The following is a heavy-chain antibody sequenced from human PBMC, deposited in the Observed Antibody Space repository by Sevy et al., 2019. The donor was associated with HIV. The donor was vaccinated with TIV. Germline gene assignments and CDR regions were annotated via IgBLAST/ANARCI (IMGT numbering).Heavy chain of an antibody. CDR3: ARLPYDSSGYGFDY. CDR1: GGSISSGTYY. V-gene: IGHV4-39*01. CDR2: IHYTGST. Sequence: SETLSLTCTVSGGSISSGTYYWGWIRQPPGKGLEWIGSIHYTGSTYYNASLKSRVTKSVDTSKNQFSLKLNSVTAADTAVYYCARLPYDSSGYGFDYSGQGILVTVSS. J-gene: IGHJ4*02. D-gene: IGHD3-22*01.